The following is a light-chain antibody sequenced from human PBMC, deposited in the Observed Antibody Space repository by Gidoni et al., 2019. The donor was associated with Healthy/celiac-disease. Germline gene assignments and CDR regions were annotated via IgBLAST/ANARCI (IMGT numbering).Light chain of an antibody. CDR2: WAS. CDR1: QSVLYSSNNKNY. J-gene: IGKJ3*01. Sequence: DIVMTQSPDSLAVSLGERATINCKSSQSVLYSSNNKNYLAWYQQKPGQPPKLLIYWASTRESGVPDLFSGSGSGTDFTLPISSLQAEDVAVYYCQQYYSTPFTFGPGTKVDIK. V-gene: IGKV4-1*01. CDR3: QQYYSTPFT.